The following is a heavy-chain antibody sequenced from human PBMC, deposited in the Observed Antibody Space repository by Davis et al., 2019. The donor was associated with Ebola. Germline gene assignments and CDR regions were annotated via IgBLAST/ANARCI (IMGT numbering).Heavy chain of an antibody. J-gene: IGHJ4*02. CDR1: GYTFTSYA. CDR3: ARDPTHYYGDNDFDY. V-gene: IGHV1-3*01. Sequence: ASVKVSCKASGYTFTSYAMHWVRQAPGQRLEWMGWINAGNGNTKYSQKFQGRVTITRDTSVSTAYMELSSLRSEDTAVYYCARDPTHYYGDNDFDYWGQGTLVTVSS. CDR2: INAGNGNT. D-gene: IGHD4-17*01.